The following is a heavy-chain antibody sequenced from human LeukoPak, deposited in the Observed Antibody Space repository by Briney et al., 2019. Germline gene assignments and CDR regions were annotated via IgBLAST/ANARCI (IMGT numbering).Heavy chain of an antibody. V-gene: IGHV3-48*01. D-gene: IGHD3-9*01. CDR2: ISSSSSTI. CDR1: GFTFSSYS. CDR3: ARIPTYYDILTGRPH. J-gene: IGHJ4*02. Sequence: GGSPRLSCAASGFTFSSYSMNWVRQAPGKGLEWVSYISSSSSTIYYADSVKGRFTISRDNAKNSLYLQMNSLRAEDTAVYYCARIPTYYDILTGRPHWGQGTLVTVSS.